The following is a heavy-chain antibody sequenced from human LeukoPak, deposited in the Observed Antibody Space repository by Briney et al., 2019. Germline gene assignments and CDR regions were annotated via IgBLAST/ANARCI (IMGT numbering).Heavy chain of an antibody. D-gene: IGHD3-10*01. CDR3: ARESMVRGAIICPNWFDP. J-gene: IGHJ5*02. Sequence: SVKVSCKASGGTFSSYAISWVRQAPGQGLEWMGGIIPIFGTANYAQKFQGRVTITADESTSAAYMELSSLRSEDTAVYYCARESMVRGAIICPNWFDPWGQGTLSPSPQ. CDR1: GGTFSSYA. CDR2: IIPIFGTA. V-gene: IGHV1-69*13.